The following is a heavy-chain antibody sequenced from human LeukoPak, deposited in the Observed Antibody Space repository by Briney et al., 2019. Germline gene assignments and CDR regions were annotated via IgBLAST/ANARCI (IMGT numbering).Heavy chain of an antibody. Sequence: GASVKVSCKASGGTFSSYAISWVRQAPGQELEWMGRIIPILGIANYAQKFQGRVTITADKSTSTAYMELNSLRSEDTAVYYCARIGEGDGYNYKNAFGIWGQGTMVTVSS. CDR1: GGTFSSYA. CDR3: ARIGEGDGYNYKNAFGI. J-gene: IGHJ3*02. D-gene: IGHD5-24*01. CDR2: IIPILGIA. V-gene: IGHV1-69*04.